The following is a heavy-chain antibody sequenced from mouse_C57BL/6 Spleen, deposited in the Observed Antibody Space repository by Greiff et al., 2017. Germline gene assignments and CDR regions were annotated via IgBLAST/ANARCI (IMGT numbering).Heavy chain of an antibody. CDR3: ARETTMIKDY. J-gene: IGHJ2*01. CDR2: ISDGGSYT. V-gene: IGHV5-4*01. Sequence: EVQRVESGGGLVKPGGSLKLSCAASGFTFSSYAMSWVRQTPEKRLEWVATISDGGSYTYYPDNVKGRFTISRDNAKNNLYLQMSHLKSEDTAMYYCARETTMIKDYWGQGTTLTVSS. D-gene: IGHD2-4*01. CDR1: GFTFSSYA.